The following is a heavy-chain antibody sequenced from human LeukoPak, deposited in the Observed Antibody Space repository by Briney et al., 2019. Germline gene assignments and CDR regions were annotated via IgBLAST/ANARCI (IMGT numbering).Heavy chain of an antibody. CDR1: GFIFSNYG. CDR3: AKGDGYYFGF. CDR2: ISASGSAT. J-gene: IGHJ4*02. V-gene: IGHV3-23*01. Sequence: PGGSLRLSCAASGFIFSNYGMNWVRQAPGKGLEWVAAISASGSATSYADSVRGRFTISRDNSKSTTYLQMNSLRAEDTAVFYCAKGDGYYFGFWGQGTPVTVSS.